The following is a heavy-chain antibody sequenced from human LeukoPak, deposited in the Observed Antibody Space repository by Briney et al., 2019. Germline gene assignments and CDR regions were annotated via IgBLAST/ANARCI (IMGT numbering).Heavy chain of an antibody. CDR2: IRYDGSNK. J-gene: IGHJ3*02. D-gene: IGHD5-12*01. CDR3: AKDLVATYTNPTFDI. CDR1: GFTFSSYG. Sequence: GGSLRLSCAASGFTFSSYGMHWVRQAPGKGLEWVAFIRYDGSNKYYADSVKGRFTISRDNSKNTLYLQMNSLRAEDTAVYYCAKDLVATYTNPTFDIWGQGTMVTVSS. V-gene: IGHV3-30*02.